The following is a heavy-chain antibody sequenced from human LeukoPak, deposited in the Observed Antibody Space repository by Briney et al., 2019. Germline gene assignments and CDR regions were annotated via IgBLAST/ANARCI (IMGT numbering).Heavy chain of an antibody. Sequence: GGSLRLSCAASGFTFSSYGMHWVRQAPGKGLEWVAVISYDGSNKYYADSVKGRFTISRDNSKNTLYLQMNSLRAEDTAVYYCARVRGGSLGEGSYDYWGQGTLVTVSS. CDR2: ISYDGSNK. CDR3: ARVRGGSLGEGSYDY. V-gene: IGHV3-30*03. D-gene: IGHD1-26*01. CDR1: GFTFSSYG. J-gene: IGHJ4*02.